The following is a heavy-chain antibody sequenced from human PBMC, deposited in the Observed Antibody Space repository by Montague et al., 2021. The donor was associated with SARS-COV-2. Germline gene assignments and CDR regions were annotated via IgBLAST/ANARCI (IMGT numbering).Heavy chain of an antibody. CDR2: IYWDDDK. CDR1: GFSLSTSGVG. Sequence: PALVKPTQTLTLTCTFSGFSLSTSGVGVGWIRQPPGKALEWLALIYWDDDKRYSPSLKSRLTITKDTSKNRVVLTMTNMDPVDTATYYCARTYYDILPNLYYFDYWGQGTLVTVSS. CDR3: ARTYYDILPNLYYFDY. V-gene: IGHV2-5*02. D-gene: IGHD3-9*01. J-gene: IGHJ4*02.